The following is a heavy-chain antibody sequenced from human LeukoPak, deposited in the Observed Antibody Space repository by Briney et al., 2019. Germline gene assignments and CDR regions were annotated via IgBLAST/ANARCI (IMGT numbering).Heavy chain of an antibody. D-gene: IGHD6-13*01. CDR2: IYPGDSDI. CDR3: ARRRGYTSSWYDY. V-gene: IGHV5-51*01. Sequence: GESLKISCKSSGYSFTNYWIAWVRQMPGKGLEWMGIIYPGDSDIRYSPSFQGQVTISADKSISTAYLQWSSLKASATAIYYCARRRGYTSSWYDYWGQGTLVTVSS. CDR1: GYSFTNYW. J-gene: IGHJ4*02.